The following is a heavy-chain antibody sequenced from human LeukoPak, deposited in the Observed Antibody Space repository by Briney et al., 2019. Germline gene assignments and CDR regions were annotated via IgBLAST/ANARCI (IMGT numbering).Heavy chain of an antibody. CDR3: AREGDY. J-gene: IGHJ4*02. CDR1: GFTFSSYA. CDR2: IKQDGSEK. Sequence: TGGSLRLSCAASGFTFSSYAMSWVRQAPGKGLEWVANIKQDGSEKYYVDSVKGRFTISRDNAKNSLYLQMNSLRAEDTAVYYCAREGDYWGQGTLVTVSS. V-gene: IGHV3-7*01.